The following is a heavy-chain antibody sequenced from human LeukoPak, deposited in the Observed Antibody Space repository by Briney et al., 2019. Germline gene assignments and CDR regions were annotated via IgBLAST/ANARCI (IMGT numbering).Heavy chain of an antibody. D-gene: IGHD6-19*01. CDR1: GGSISSNY. J-gene: IGHJ4*02. Sequence: SETLSLTCSVSGGSISSNYWSWIRQPPGKELEWIGYVYYSGSTSYNPSLKSRVTISLDTSINQSSLKLNSVTAADTAVYYCTRGSGWYYYWGQGTLVTVSS. CDR3: TRGSGWYYY. V-gene: IGHV4-59*01. CDR2: VYYSGST.